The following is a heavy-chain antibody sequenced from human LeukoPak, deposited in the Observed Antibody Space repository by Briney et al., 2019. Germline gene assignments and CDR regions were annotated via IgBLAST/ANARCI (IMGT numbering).Heavy chain of an antibody. CDR3: AKNVLLWFGESSYFDY. CDR2: ISGSGGST. Sequence: GGSLRLSCAASGFTFSSYAMSWVRQAPGKGLEWVSAISGSGGSTYYADSVKGRFTISRDNSKNTLYLQMNSLRAEDTAVYYCAKNVLLWFGESSYFDYWRQGTLVTVSS. D-gene: IGHD3-10*01. V-gene: IGHV3-23*01. CDR1: GFTFSSYA. J-gene: IGHJ4*02.